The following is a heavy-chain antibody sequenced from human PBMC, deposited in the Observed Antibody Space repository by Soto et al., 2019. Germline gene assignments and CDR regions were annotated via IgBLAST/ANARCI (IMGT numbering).Heavy chain of an antibody. CDR2: INPSGAST. CDR1: GYTFTTYY. V-gene: IGHV1-46*03. D-gene: IGHD1-1*01. Sequence: QVQLVQSGAEVKKPGASVKVSCKASGYTFTTYYMHWVRQAPGQGLEWMGIINPSGASTSYAQKFQGRVTITRDTSTSTVYRELSSLRSEDTAVYYCARAPTGTIYYWGQGTLVTVSS. J-gene: IGHJ4*02. CDR3: ARAPTGTIYY.